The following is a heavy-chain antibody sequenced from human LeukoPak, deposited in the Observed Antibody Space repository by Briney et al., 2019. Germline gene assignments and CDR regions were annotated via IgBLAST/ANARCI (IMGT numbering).Heavy chain of an antibody. Sequence: GGSLRLSCAASGFTFSSYSMNWVRQAPGKGLEWVSSISSSSSYIYYADPVKGRFTISRDNAKNSLYLQMNSLRAEDTAVYYCARWGNIAAAGAYYYYYYMDVWGKGTTVTVSS. V-gene: IGHV3-21*01. J-gene: IGHJ6*03. CDR1: GFTFSSYS. D-gene: IGHD6-13*01. CDR3: ARWGNIAAAGAYYYYYYMDV. CDR2: ISSSSSYI.